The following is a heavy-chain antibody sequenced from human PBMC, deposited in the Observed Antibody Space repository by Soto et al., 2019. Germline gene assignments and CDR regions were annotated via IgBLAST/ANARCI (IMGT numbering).Heavy chain of an antibody. D-gene: IGHD3-10*01. CDR3: ARDPDGSGSYEAPWVI. V-gene: IGHV4-59*01. Sequence: PSETLSLTCTVSGGSISSYYWSWIRQPPGKGLEWIGYIYYSGSTNYNPSLKSRVTISVDTSKNQFSLKLSSVTAADTAVYYCARDPDGSGSYEAPWVIWGQGTMVTVSS. CDR1: GGSISSYY. CDR2: IYYSGST. J-gene: IGHJ3*02.